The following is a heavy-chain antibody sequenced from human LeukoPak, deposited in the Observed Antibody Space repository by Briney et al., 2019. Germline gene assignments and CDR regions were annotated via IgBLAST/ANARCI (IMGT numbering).Heavy chain of an antibody. CDR1: GFTFSSYA. CDR3: VRWVAGYYN. Sequence: PGRSLRLSCAASGFTFSSYAMHWVRQAPGKGLEWVAVISYDGSNKYYADSVKGRFTISRDNAKNSLYLQMNSLRAEDTAVYYCVRWVAGYYNWGQGTLVTVSS. D-gene: IGHD3-9*01. J-gene: IGHJ4*02. CDR2: ISYDGSNK. V-gene: IGHV3-30*04.